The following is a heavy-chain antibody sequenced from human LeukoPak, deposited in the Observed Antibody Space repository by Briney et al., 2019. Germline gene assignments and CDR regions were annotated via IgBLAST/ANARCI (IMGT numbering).Heavy chain of an antibody. Sequence: GGSLRLSCAASGFTFSSYAMHWVRQAPGKGLERVAVISYDGSNKYYADSVKGRFTISRDNSKNTLYLQMNSLRAEDTAVYYCARDSYNWFDPWGQGTLVTVSS. J-gene: IGHJ5*02. V-gene: IGHV3-30*01. CDR2: ISYDGSNK. CDR3: ARDSYNWFDP. CDR1: GFTFSSYA.